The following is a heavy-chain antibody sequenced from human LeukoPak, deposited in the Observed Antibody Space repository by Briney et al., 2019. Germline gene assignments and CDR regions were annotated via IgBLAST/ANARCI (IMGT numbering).Heavy chain of an antibody. V-gene: IGHV3-7*01. CDR1: GLTFSSHW. Sequence: PGGSLRLSCAASGLTFSSHWMSWVRQAPGKGLEWVATIRQDGSDKYYVDSVKGRFTISRDNAKNSLYLQMNSLRDEDTAVYYCATHYSGCGQGTLVTVSS. J-gene: IGHJ4*02. D-gene: IGHD4-11*01. CDR3: ATHYSG. CDR2: IRQDGSDK.